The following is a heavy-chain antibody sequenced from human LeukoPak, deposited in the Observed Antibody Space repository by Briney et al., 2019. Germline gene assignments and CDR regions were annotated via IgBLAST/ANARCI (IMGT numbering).Heavy chain of an antibody. CDR1: GFTFSTFA. Sequence: HPGGSLRLSCAASGFTFSTFAMSWVRQAPGKGLGWVSRINTDGSSTSYADSVKGRFTISRDNAKNTLYLQMNSLRAEDTAVYYCARDRLDGFGDSYFDYWGQGTLVTVSS. CDR3: ARDRLDGFGDSYFDY. D-gene: IGHD3-10*01. V-gene: IGHV3-74*01. J-gene: IGHJ4*02. CDR2: INTDGSST.